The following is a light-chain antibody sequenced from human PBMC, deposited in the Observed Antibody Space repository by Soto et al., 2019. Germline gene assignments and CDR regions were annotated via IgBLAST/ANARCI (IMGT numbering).Light chain of an antibody. CDR1: QSVGSN. Sequence: EIVMTQSPATLSVSPGERATLSCWASQSVGSNLAWYQQKTGQAPRLLIYQSSTRATGIPASFSGSGSGTDFTLTISSLQSEDFAVYYCQQYNKWPLTFGGGTKMEIK. V-gene: IGKV3-15*01. CDR2: QSS. CDR3: QQYNKWPLT. J-gene: IGKJ4*01.